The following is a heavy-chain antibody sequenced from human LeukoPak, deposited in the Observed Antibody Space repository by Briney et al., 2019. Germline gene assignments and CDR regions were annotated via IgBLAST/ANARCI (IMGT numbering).Heavy chain of an antibody. CDR2: IYTSGST. Sequence: PSETLSLTCTVSGGSISSYYWSWIRQPAGKGLEWIGRIYTSGSTNYNPSLKSRVTMSVDTSKNQFSLKLSSVTAADTAVYYCARAPNYYGSGSYWSIFDYWGQGTLVTVSS. CDR3: ARAPNYYGSGSYWSIFDY. CDR1: GGSISSYY. V-gene: IGHV4-4*07. J-gene: IGHJ4*02. D-gene: IGHD3-10*01.